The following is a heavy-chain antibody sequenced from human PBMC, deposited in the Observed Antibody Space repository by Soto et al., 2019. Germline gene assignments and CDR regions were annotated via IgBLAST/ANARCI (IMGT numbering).Heavy chain of an antibody. D-gene: IGHD2-8*02. CDR2: IYHSGST. CDR3: ARYCRFDVDYFDY. J-gene: IGHJ4*02. CDR1: GGSISSGGYS. V-gene: IGHV4-30-2*01. Sequence: SETLSLTCAVSGGSISSGGYSWSWIRQPPGKGLEWIGYIYHSGSTYYNPSLKSRVTISVDRSKNQFSLKLSSVTAADTAVYYCARYCRFDVDYFDYWGQGTLVTVSS.